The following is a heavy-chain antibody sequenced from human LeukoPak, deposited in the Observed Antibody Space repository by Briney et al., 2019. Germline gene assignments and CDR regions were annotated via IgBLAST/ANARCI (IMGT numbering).Heavy chain of an antibody. CDR2: INPSGDVR. D-gene: IGHD7-27*01. CDR1: GYTFGTHW. CDR3: ASRKLGNDY. V-gene: IGHV1-46*01. Sequence: ASVKVSCKASGYTFGTHWMHWVRQAPGQGLEWMAIINPSGDVRSYAQKFQGRVTVTRDMSTRTVYMELSDLRPEDTAVYYCASRKLGNDYWGQGTLVTVSS. J-gene: IGHJ4*02.